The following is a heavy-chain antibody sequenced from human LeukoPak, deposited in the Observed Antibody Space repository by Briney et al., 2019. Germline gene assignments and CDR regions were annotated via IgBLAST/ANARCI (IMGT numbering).Heavy chain of an antibody. Sequence: PSETLSLTCTVSGGSISSSSYYWGWIRQPPGQGLEWIGYIYYSGSTNYNPSLKSRVTISVDTSKNQFSLKLSSVTAADTAVYYCARDNWNYGSSMDVWGQGTTVTVSS. V-gene: IGHV4-61*01. CDR1: GGSISSSSYY. J-gene: IGHJ6*02. CDR3: ARDNWNYGSSMDV. D-gene: IGHD1-7*01. CDR2: IYYSGST.